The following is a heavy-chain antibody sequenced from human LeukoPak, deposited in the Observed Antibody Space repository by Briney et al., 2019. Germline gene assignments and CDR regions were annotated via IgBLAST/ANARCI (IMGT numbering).Heavy chain of an antibody. J-gene: IGHJ6*03. CDR2: ISGSGGST. CDR1: GFTFSGYA. V-gene: IGHV3-23*01. D-gene: IGHD3-10*01. Sequence: PGGSLRLSCAASGFTFSGYAMSWVRQPPGKGLEWVSAISGSGGSTYYADSVKGRFTITRKNSKNTLYLQMNSLRAEDTAVYYCAKEEWGFGEFPLFMDVWGKGTTVTISS. CDR3: AKEEWGFGEFPLFMDV.